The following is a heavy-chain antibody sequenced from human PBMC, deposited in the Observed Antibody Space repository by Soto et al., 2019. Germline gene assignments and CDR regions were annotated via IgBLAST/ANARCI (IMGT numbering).Heavy chain of an antibody. J-gene: IGHJ4*02. D-gene: IGHD1-1*01. CDR2: IYWDGDE. CDR1: GFSLTTSGLG. CDR3: ARRRPETTFAY. Sequence: QITLKESGPTLVKPTQTLTLTCTFSGFSLTTSGLGVGWIRQPPGKALEWLAIIYWDGDERYSPSLKSRLTITRDTSRNQVVLTMTNMDPVDTATYFCARRRPETTFAYWGQGTLVTVSS. V-gene: IGHV2-5*02.